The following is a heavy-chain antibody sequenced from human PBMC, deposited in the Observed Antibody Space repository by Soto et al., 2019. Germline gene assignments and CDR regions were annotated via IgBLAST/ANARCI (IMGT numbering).Heavy chain of an antibody. CDR2: TYYRSKWYN. V-gene: IGHV6-1*01. J-gene: IGHJ6*02. CDR3: ARDLNDGRNYGDFYYYYGMDV. Sequence: QVQLQQSGPGLVKPSQTLSLTCAISGDSVSSNSAAWNWIRQSPSRGLEWLGRTYYRSKWYNDYAVSVKSRISINPDTSMNQFSLQLNSVTPEDTAVYYCARDLNDGRNYGDFYYYYGMDVWGQGTTVTVSS. D-gene: IGHD4-17*01. CDR1: GDSVSSNSAA.